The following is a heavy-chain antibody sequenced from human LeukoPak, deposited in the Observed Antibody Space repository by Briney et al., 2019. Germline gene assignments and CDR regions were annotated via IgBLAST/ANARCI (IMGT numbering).Heavy chain of an antibody. CDR1: GFTFSDYY. CDR3: ARTTRYCSGGSCYGAVENFDY. Sequence: GSLRLSCAASGFTFSDYYMSWIRQPPGKGLEWIGYIYYNGNTKYNPSLKSRVTISVDTSKNQFSLKVTSVTAADTAVYYCARTTRYCSGGSCYGAVENFDYWGQGTLVTVSS. J-gene: IGHJ4*02. D-gene: IGHD2-15*01. V-gene: IGHV4-59*01. CDR2: IYYNGNT.